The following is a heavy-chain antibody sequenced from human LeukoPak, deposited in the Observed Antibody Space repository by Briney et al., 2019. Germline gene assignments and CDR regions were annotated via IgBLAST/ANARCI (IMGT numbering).Heavy chain of an antibody. CDR2: IIPIFGTA. D-gene: IGHD3-22*01. J-gene: IGHJ4*02. V-gene: IGHV1-69*13. CDR3: AHASQYYYDSSGKTDPFDY. Sequence: ASVKVSCKASGYTFTSYGISWVRQAPGQGLEWMGGIIPIFGTANYAQKFQGRVTITADESTSTAYMELSSLRSEDTAVYYCAHASQYYYDSSGKTDPFDYWGQGTLDTVSS. CDR1: GYTFTSYG.